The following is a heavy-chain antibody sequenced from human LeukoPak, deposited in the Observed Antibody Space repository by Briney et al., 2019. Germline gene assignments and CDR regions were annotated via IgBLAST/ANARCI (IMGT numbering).Heavy chain of an antibody. CDR2: MNPNSGNT. CDR3: ARVQGGDWFDP. CDR1: GYTFTSYD. J-gene: IGHJ5*02. Sequence: ASVKVSCKASGYTFTSYDIHGVRQAAGRGGEWMGWMNPNSGNTGYAQKFQGRVTITRTTSISTAYMELSSLRSEDTAVYYCARVQGGDWFDPWGQGTLVTVSS. D-gene: IGHD3-10*01. V-gene: IGHV1-8*03.